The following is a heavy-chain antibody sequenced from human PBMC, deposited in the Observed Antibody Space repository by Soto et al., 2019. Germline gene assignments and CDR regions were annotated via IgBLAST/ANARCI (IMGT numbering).Heavy chain of an antibody. D-gene: IGHD4-4*01. V-gene: IGHV3-9*01. CDR3: AKTHDDNDYSFDY. Sequence: GGSLRLSCAASGFTFDDYAMHWVRQAPGKGLEWVSGISWNSGSIGYADSVKGRFTISRDNAKNSLYLQMNSLRAEDTALYYCAKTHDDNDYSFDYWGQGTLVTVSS. CDR1: GFTFDDYA. J-gene: IGHJ4*02. CDR2: ISWNSGSI.